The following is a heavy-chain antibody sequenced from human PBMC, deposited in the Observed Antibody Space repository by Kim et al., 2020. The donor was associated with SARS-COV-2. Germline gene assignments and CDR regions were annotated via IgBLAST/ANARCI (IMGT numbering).Heavy chain of an antibody. CDR2: IGSVGGYT. CDR3: VGDGSGQFDY. J-gene: IGHJ4*02. CDR1: GLTFSTYA. V-gene: IGHV3-64D*06. Sequence: GGSLRLSCSASGLTFSTYAMHWVRQAPGKGLEYVSAIGSVGGYTYYADSVKGRFTISRDISMNTLYLQMSSLRPEDTAVYYCVGDGSGQFDYWGQVCLDT. D-gene: IGHD2-15*01.